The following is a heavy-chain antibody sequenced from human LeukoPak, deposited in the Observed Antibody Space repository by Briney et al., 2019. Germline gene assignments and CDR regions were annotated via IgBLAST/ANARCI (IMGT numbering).Heavy chain of an antibody. CDR3: ARLMHYYDSSGPSNYFDY. J-gene: IGHJ4*02. CDR2: ISSSSSYI. V-gene: IGHV3-21*01. D-gene: IGHD3-22*01. Sequence: PGGSLRLSCAASGFTFSNYLMSWVRQAPGKGLEWVSSISSSSSYIYYADSVKGRFTISRDNAKNSLYLQMNSLRAEDTAVYYCARLMHYYDSSGPSNYFDYWGQGTLVTVSS. CDR1: GFTFSNYL.